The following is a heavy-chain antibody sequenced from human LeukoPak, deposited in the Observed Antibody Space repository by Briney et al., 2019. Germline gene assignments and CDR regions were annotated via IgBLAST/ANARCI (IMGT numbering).Heavy chain of an antibody. V-gene: IGHV3-21*01. CDR2: ISSSSSYI. D-gene: IGHD2-2*01. CDR3: ARALCSSTSCYAGY. J-gene: IGHJ4*02. CDR1: GFTFSTYS. Sequence: PGGSLRLSCAASGFTFSTYSMNWVRQAPGKGLEWVSSISSSSSYIYYADSVKGRFTISRDNAKNSLYLQMNSLRAEDTAVYYCARALCSSTSCYAGYWGQGTLVTVSS.